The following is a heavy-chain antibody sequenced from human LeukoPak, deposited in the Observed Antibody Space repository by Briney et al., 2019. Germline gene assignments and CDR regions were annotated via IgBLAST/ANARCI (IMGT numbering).Heavy chain of an antibody. CDR3: ARVGYYDSSALFDY. V-gene: IGHV4-61*02. J-gene: IGHJ4*02. CDR1: GGSISNNTYY. CDR2: IYTSGST. D-gene: IGHD3-22*01. Sequence: SETLSLTCTVSGGSISNNTYYWSWIRQPAGKGLEWIGRIYTSGSTNYNPSLKSRVTISVDTSKNQFSLKLSSVTAADTAVYYCARVGYYDSSALFDYWGQGTLVTVSS.